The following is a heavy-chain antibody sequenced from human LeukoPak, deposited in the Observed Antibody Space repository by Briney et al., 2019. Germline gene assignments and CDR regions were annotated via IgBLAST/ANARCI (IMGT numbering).Heavy chain of an antibody. V-gene: IGHV4-30-2*01. Sequence: TLSLTCTVSGGSISSGGYFWSWIRQPPGKGLEWIGYIYHTGNTYYNPSLESRVTMSVDKSKNQFSLSLASVTVADTAVYYCARERPLDTVVSQDFWGQGTLVIVSS. J-gene: IGHJ4*02. CDR1: GGSISSGGYF. D-gene: IGHD4-23*01. CDR2: IYHTGNT. CDR3: ARERPLDTVVSQDF.